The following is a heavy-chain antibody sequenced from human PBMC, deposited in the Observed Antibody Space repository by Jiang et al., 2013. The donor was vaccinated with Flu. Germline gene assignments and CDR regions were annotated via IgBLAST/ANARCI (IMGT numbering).Heavy chain of an antibody. D-gene: IGHD6-19*01. Sequence: LLKPSETLSLTCAVYGGSFSGYYWSWIRQPPGKGLEWIGEINHSGSTNYNPSLKSRVTISVDTSKNQFSLKLSSVTAADTAVYYCAWSRYSSGWYRDYWGQGTLVTVSS. V-gene: IGHV4-34*01. J-gene: IGHJ4*02. CDR3: AWSRYSSGWYRDY. CDR1: GGSFSGYY. CDR2: INHSGST.